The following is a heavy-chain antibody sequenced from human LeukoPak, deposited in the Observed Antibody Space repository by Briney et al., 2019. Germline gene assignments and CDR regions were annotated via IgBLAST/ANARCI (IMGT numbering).Heavy chain of an antibody. D-gene: IGHD1-26*01. Sequence: ASVKVSCKVSGYTLTELSMHWVRQAPGKGVEWMGGFDPEDGETIYAQKFQGRVTMTEDTSTDTAYMELSSLRSEDTAVYYCATGRGSLDAFDIWGQGTMVTVSS. J-gene: IGHJ3*02. V-gene: IGHV1-24*01. CDR1: GYTLTELS. CDR2: FDPEDGET. CDR3: ATGRGSLDAFDI.